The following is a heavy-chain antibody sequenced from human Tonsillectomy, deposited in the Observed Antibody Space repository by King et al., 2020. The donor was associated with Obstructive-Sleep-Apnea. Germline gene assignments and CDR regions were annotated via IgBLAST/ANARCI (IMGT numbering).Heavy chain of an antibody. CDR3: ARVGGHYDSSGYYWDRFDY. D-gene: IGHD3-22*01. V-gene: IGHV4-31*03. CDR1: GGSISSGGYY. CDR2: IYYSGST. Sequence: QLQESGPGLVKPSQTLSLTCTVSGGSISSGGYYWSWIRQHPGKGLEWIGYIYYSGSTYYNPSLQSRVTISVDTSKNQFSLKLSSVTAADTAVYYCARVGGHYDSSGYYWDRFDYWGQGTLVTVSS. J-gene: IGHJ4*02.